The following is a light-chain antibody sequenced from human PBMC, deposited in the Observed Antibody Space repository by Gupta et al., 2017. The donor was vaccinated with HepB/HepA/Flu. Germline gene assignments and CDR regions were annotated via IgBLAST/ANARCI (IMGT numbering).Light chain of an antibody. V-gene: IGKV3-15*01. J-gene: IGKJ3*01. Sequence: EIIMTQSPATLSVSPGERVTLSCRASQSISSNLAWYKQQPGQAPRLLIYGASTRATGIPARFSGSGSGTDFTLTISILQSEDFALYYCQQYNNWPPFTFGPGTKVDFK. CDR3: QQYNNWPPFT. CDR2: GAS. CDR1: QSISSN.